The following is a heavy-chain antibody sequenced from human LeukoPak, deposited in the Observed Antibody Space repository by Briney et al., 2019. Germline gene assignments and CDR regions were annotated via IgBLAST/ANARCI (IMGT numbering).Heavy chain of an antibody. Sequence: GASVKVSCKASGYTFTSYGISRVRQAPGQGLEWMGWISAYNGNTNYAQKLQGRVTMTTDTSTSTAYMELRSLRSDDTAVYYCAREATYYDILTGLQYFDYWGQGTLVTVSS. CDR2: ISAYNGNT. CDR1: GYTFTSYG. V-gene: IGHV1-18*01. D-gene: IGHD3-9*01. CDR3: AREATYYDILTGLQYFDY. J-gene: IGHJ4*02.